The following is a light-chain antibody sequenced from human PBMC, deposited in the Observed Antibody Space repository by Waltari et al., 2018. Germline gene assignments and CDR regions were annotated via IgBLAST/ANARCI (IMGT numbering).Light chain of an antibody. CDR2: IHSDGSH. J-gene: IGLJ2*01. Sequence: QLVLTQSPSASASLGASVKLTCTLSSGHSSYAIAWHQQQPEKGPRYVMKIHSDGSHSKGDGIPDHCSGSSSGAERYLTISSLQSEDEADYYCQTWGTGIQVFGGGTKLTVL. CDR1: SGHSSYA. V-gene: IGLV4-69*01. CDR3: QTWGTGIQV.